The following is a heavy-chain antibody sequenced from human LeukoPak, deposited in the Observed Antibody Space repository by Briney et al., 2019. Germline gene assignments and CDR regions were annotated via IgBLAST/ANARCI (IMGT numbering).Heavy chain of an antibody. CDR2: IIPILNIP. J-gene: IGHJ6*02. CDR3: AREKMEVGYYGLDV. Sequence: ASVKVSCKASGGTFDDSAINWVRQAPGQGLEWMGRIIPILNIPNYAQKLQGRVTIAADKSTSTAYMELSSLRSDDTAVYYCAREKMEVGYYGLDVWGQGTTVTVSS. D-gene: IGHD1-1*01. CDR1: GGTFDDSA. V-gene: IGHV1-69*04.